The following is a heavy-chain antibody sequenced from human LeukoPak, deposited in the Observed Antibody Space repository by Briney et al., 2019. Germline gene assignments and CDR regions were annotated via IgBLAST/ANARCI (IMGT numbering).Heavy chain of an antibody. CDR3: ARDWVYKIDY. J-gene: IGHJ4*02. D-gene: IGHD5-24*01. CDR2: ISHDGFI. V-gene: IGHV3-74*01. CDR1: GFTFSSYV. Sequence: GGSLRLSCETAGFTFSSYVMHWVRRTPGKGLVWVSRISHDGFISYADSVKGRFTISRDNAKNTLILQMNSLRAEDTGVYYCARDWVYKIDYWGRGTLVTVSS.